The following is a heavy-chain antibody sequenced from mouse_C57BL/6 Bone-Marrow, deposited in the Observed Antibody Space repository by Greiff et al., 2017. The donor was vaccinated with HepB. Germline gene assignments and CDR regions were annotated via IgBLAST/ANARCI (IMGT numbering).Heavy chain of an antibody. CDR3: ARRSFSIRYFDV. V-gene: IGHV5-17*01. CDR1: GFTFSDYG. CDR2: ISSGSSTI. Sequence: EVMLVESGGGLVKPGGSLKLSCAASGFTFSDYGMHWVRQAPEKGLEWVAYISSGSSTIYYADTVKGRFTISRDNAKNTLFLQMTSLRSEDTAMYYCARRSFSIRYFDVWGTGTTVTVSS. D-gene: IGHD2-4*01. J-gene: IGHJ1*03.